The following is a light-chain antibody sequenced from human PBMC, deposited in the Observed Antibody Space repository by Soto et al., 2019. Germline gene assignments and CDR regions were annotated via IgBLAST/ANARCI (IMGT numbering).Light chain of an antibody. J-gene: IGLJ2*01. V-gene: IGLV2-14*03. CDR2: DVS. CDR3: SSFTGSSTLVI. CDR1: SSDVGGYNY. Sequence: QSALTQPASVSGSPGQSITISCTGTSSDVGGYNYVSWYQQHPGKARKLLIYDVSNRPSGVSDRFSGSRSGNTASLAISGLQAEDEAHYFCSSFTGSSTLVIFGGGTKLTVL.